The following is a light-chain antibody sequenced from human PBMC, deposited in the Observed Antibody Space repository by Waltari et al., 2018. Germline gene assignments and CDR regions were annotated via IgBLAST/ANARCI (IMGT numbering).Light chain of an antibody. CDR1: NIGRYR. J-gene: IGLJ1*01. Sequence: SYVLTQPPSVSVAPGETARITWGGDNIGRYRVPWYQPKPRQAPVVVNFYDSDRPSGIPARFSGSNSGNTATLTITSVEAGDEARYYCQVWHPDIDPGVFGTGTEVTVL. CDR3: QVWHPDIDPGV. CDR2: YDS. V-gene: IGLV3-21*04.